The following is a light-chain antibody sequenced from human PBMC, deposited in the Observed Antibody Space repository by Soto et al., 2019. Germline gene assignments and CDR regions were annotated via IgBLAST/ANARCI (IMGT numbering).Light chain of an antibody. Sequence: DIVMTQSPDSLAVSLGERATINCKSSQSVLYSSNNKNYLAWYQQKPGQPPKLLIYWASTRESGVPDRFSGSGSGTDFTLTISSLQAEDFVVYYCQQYDNWPPPITFGQGTRLEIK. J-gene: IGKJ5*01. CDR1: QSVLYSSNNKNY. V-gene: IGKV4-1*01. CDR2: WAS. CDR3: QQYDNWPPPIT.